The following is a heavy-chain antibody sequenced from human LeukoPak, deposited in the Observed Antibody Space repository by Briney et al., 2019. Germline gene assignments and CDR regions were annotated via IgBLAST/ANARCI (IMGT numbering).Heavy chain of an antibody. V-gene: IGHV4-39*07. CDR3: ARYHQGLDDY. CDR1: GGSISSSSYY. J-gene: IGHJ4*02. CDR2: IYYSGNT. D-gene: IGHD2-2*01. Sequence: PSETLSLTCTVSGGSISSSSYYWGWIRQPPGKGLEWIGSIYYSGNTYYNPSLKSRVTISVDTSKNQFSLKLSSVTAADTAVYYCARYHQGLDDYWGLGTLVTVSS.